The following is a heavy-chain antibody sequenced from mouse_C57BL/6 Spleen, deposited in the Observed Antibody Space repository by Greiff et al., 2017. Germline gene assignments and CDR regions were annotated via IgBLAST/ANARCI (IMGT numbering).Heavy chain of an antibody. V-gene: IGHV5-16*01. CDR2: INYYGSST. CDR3: AREGDAMDY. J-gene: IGHJ4*01. CDR1: GFTFSDYY. Sequence: DVKLVESEGGLVQPGSSMKLSCTASGFTFSDYYMAWVRQVPEKGLEWVANINYYGSSTYYLDSLKSRFIISRDKAKNILYLQLSSLKSEDTATYYCAREGDAMDYWGQGTSVTVSS.